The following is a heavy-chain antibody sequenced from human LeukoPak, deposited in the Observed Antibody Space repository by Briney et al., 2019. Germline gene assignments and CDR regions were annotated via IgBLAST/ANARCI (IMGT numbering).Heavy chain of an antibody. CDR3: AKLGHYDILAGYYIWFDP. J-gene: IGHJ5*02. V-gene: IGHV3-23*01. CDR1: GFTLSSYA. D-gene: IGHD3-9*01. CDR2: VDGGGGGT. Sequence: GGSLRLSCAASGFTLSSYAMTWVRQAPGRGLEWVSSVDGGGGGTYYADSVKGRFTISRDNSKNTLYLQMNSLRAEDTAVYYCAKLGHYDILAGYYIWFDPWGQGTLVTVSS.